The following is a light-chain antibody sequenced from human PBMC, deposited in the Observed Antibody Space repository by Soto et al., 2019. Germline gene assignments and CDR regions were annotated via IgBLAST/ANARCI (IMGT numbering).Light chain of an antibody. CDR1: QSVSSN. V-gene: IGKV3-15*01. Sequence: EIVMTQSPATLSVSPGERATLSCRASQSVSSNLAWYQHKPGQAPRLLIYGASTRATGIPDRFSGSGSWTEFTPTISSRKSEDFPVYHCQQYNNWPPRTLGQGKKGEI. CDR2: GAS. CDR3: QQYNNWPPRT. J-gene: IGKJ1*01.